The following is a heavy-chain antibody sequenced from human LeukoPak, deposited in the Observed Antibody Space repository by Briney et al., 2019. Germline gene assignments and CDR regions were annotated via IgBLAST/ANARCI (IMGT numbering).Heavy chain of an antibody. Sequence: GASVKVSCKASGGTFSSYAISWVRQAPGQGLEWMGGIIPIFGTANYTQKFQGRVTMTEDTSTDTAYMELSSLRSEDTAVYYCVGLQGLGYCSGGSCYSSKGWFDPWGQGTLVTVSS. CDR2: IIPIFGTA. J-gene: IGHJ5*02. D-gene: IGHD2-15*01. CDR1: GGTFSSYA. V-gene: IGHV1-69*06. CDR3: VGLQGLGYCSGGSCYSSKGWFDP.